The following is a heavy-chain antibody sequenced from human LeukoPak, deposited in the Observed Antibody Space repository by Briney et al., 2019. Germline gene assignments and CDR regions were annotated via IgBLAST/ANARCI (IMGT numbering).Heavy chain of an antibody. V-gene: IGHV3-48*03. CDR3: ARYASGTIN. Sequence: PGGSLRLSCAASGFTFSSYEMNWVRQAPGKGLEGVSYISGSASIIYYADSVKGRFTSSRDNAENSLYLQMNSLRAEDTAVYYCARYASGTINWGQGTLVTVSS. D-gene: IGHD3-10*01. CDR2: ISGSASII. CDR1: GFTFSSYE. J-gene: IGHJ4*02.